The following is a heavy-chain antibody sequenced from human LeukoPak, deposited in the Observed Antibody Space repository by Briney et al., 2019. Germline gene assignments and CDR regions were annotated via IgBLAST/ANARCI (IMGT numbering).Heavy chain of an antibody. J-gene: IGHJ6*02. Sequence: SETLSLTCTVSGGSISSYYWSWIRQPPGKGLEWIGEINHSGSTNYNPSLKSRVTISVDTSKNQFSLKLSSVTAADTAVYYCARGSGIAAAGSRYGMDVWGQGTTVTVSS. CDR3: ARGSGIAAAGSRYGMDV. D-gene: IGHD6-13*01. CDR2: INHSGST. V-gene: IGHV4-34*01. CDR1: GGSISSYY.